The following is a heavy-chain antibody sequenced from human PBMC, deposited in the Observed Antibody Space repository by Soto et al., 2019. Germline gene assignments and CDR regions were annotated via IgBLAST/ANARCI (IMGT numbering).Heavy chain of an antibody. CDR2: INHSGST. CDR1: GGSFSGYY. CDR3: AREGRGHPPRYYYYYGMDV. V-gene: IGHV4-34*01. D-gene: IGHD2-15*01. J-gene: IGHJ6*02. Sequence: SETLSLTCAVYGGSFSGYYWSWIRQPPGKGLEWIGEINHSGSTNYNPSLKSRVTISVDTSKNQFSLKLSSVTAADTAVYYCAREGRGHPPRYYYYYGMDVWGQGTTVTVSS.